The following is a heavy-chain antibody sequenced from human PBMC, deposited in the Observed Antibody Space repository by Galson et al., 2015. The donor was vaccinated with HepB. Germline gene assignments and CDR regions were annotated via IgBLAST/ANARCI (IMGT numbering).Heavy chain of an antibody. D-gene: IGHD5-18*01. CDR1: GFIFSHHA. CDR3: ARDANTYGYTHFDH. CDR2: MSYDGSNE. V-gene: IGHV3-30-3*01. Sequence: LRLSCAASGFIFSHHAIHWVRQAPGKGLEWVALMSYDGSNEYYADSVKGRLSISRDNSRDTLYLQMNGLRLEDTAVYFCARDANTYGYTHFDHWGQGTLVTVSS. J-gene: IGHJ4*02.